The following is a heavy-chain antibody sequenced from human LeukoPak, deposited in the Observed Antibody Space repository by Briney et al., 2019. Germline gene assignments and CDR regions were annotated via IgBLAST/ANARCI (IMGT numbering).Heavy chain of an antibody. CDR2: ISSSSSHI. V-gene: IGHV3-21*01. CDR3: ARVVPGTGFFY. Sequence: GGSLRLSCEASGFTFTTYGMNWVRQAPGQGLEWISFISSSSSHIYYADSVKGRFTISRDNAKNSLYLQMNSLRAEDTAVYYCARVVPGTGFFYWGQGTLVTVSS. D-gene: IGHD2-8*02. CDR1: GFTFTTYG. J-gene: IGHJ4*02.